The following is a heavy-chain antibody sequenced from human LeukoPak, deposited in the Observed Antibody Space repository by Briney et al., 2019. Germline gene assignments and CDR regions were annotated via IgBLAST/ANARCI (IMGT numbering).Heavy chain of an antibody. Sequence: PSETLSLTCTVSNGSISAFYWSWIRQSPGRRLEWIGYIYHSGSTNYNPSLESRVTISVDKSKNHFSLKMKSVTAADTAVYYCARDRRGWIDFWGQGTLVSVSS. J-gene: IGHJ4*02. V-gene: IGHV4-59*01. CDR1: NGSISAFY. CDR2: IYHSGST. D-gene: IGHD1-26*01. CDR3: ARDRRGWIDF.